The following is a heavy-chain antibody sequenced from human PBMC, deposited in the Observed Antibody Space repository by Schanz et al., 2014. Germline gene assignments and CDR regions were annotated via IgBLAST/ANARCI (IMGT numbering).Heavy chain of an antibody. V-gene: IGHV3-48*01. CDR3: ARVGRDYISSSVLDSLHY. D-gene: IGHD6-6*01. CDR2: MYINSGST. J-gene: IGHJ4*02. Sequence: EVYLVESGGGLVQPGGSLRLSCAASGFTFFTYNMNWVRQAPGRGLEWISSMYINSGSTQYADSVKGRFTISRDNSKNTLSLQMNSLRAEDTAVYYCARVGRDYISSSVLDSLHYWGQGSLVTVS. CDR1: GFTFFTYN.